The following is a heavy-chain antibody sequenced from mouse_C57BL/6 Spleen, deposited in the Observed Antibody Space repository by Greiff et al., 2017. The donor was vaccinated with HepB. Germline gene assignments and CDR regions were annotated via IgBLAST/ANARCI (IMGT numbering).Heavy chain of an antibody. Sequence: EVKLMESGGGLVKPGGSLKLSCAASGFTFSSYAMSWVRQTPEKRLEWVATISDGGSYTYYPDNVKGRFTISRDNAKNNLYLQMSHLKSEDTAMYYGARRDGGRYWYFDVWGTGTTVTVSS. D-gene: IGHD2-3*01. CDR2: ISDGGSYT. J-gene: IGHJ1*03. CDR3: ARRDGGRYWYFDV. V-gene: IGHV5-4*03. CDR1: GFTFSSYA.